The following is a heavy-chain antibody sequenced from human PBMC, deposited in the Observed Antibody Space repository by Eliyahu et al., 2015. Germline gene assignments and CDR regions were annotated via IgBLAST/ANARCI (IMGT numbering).Heavy chain of an antibody. V-gene: IGHV3-23*01. CDR1: GFTFSSHA. CDR2: ISGSGGTT. Sequence: EVQLLESGGGLVQPGGSLRLSCSASGFTFSSHAMSWVRQAPGKGLEWVSAISGSGGTTYYPDSVKGRFNISRDNSRNTLYLQMNSLRAEDTAIYYCAEKNYYFDLWGRGTLVTVSS. D-gene: IGHD1-7*01. CDR3: AEKNYYFDL. J-gene: IGHJ2*01.